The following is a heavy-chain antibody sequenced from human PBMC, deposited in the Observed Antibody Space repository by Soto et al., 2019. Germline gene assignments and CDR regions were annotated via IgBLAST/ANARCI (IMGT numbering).Heavy chain of an antibody. J-gene: IGHJ5*02. D-gene: IGHD6-6*01. V-gene: IGHV3-7*03. Sequence: PGGSLRLSCAAPGFTFSSYWMSWVRQAPGKGLEWVANIKQDGSEKYYVDSVKGRFTISRDNAKNSLYLQMNSLRAEDMAVYYCARVAARRMFDPWGQGTLVTVSS. CDR3: ARVAARRMFDP. CDR1: GFTFSSYW. CDR2: IKQDGSEK.